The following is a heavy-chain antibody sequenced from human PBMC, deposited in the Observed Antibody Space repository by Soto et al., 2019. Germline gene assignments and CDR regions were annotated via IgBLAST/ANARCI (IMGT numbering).Heavy chain of an antibody. Sequence: PGGSLSLSCAASGFTFSSYAMSWARQAPGKGLDWVSAISGSGGSTYYADSVKARFTISRDNSKIMLNQQMNILRAVDTAVYYCAKIAGYSSSWSTRYYGMDVWGQGTTVTVSS. CDR3: AKIAGYSSSWSTRYYGMDV. CDR2: ISGSGGST. J-gene: IGHJ6*02. CDR1: GFTFSSYA. D-gene: IGHD6-13*01. V-gene: IGHV3-23*01.